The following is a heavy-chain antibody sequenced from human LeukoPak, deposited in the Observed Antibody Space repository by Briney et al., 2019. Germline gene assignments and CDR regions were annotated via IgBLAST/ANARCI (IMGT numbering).Heavy chain of an antibody. Sequence: GGSLRLSCAASGFTFDDYAMPWVRQAPGKGLEWVSGISWDSGSIGYADSVKGRFTTSRDNAKNSLYLQMDSLSAEDTALYYCAKDTGSGSYSYNWFDPWGQGTLVAVSS. CDR2: ISWDSGSI. D-gene: IGHD3-10*01. V-gene: IGHV3-9*01. CDR3: AKDTGSGSYSYNWFDP. J-gene: IGHJ5*02. CDR1: GFTFDDYA.